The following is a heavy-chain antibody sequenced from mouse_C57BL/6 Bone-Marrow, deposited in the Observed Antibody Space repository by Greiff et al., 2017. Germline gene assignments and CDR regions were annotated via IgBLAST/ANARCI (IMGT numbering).Heavy chain of an antibody. CDR1: GFTFSDYY. CDR3: ARDRGFDYGSSFFNWYFDV. D-gene: IGHD1-1*01. V-gene: IGHV5-16*01. CDR2: INYDGSST. J-gene: IGHJ1*03. Sequence: LVQPGSSMKLSCTASGFTFSDYYMAWVRQVPEKGLEWVANINYDGSSTYYLDSLKSRFIISRDNAKNILYLQMSSLTSEDTATYYCARDRGFDYGSSFFNWYFDVWGTGTTVTVSS.